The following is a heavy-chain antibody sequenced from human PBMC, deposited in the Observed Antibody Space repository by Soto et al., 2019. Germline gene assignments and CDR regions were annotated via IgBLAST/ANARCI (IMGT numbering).Heavy chain of an antibody. D-gene: IGHD5-12*01. V-gene: IGHV3-30*18. CDR1: GFTFSSYA. J-gene: IGHJ4*02. CDR2: ISYDGSNK. CDR3: AKDVTVDIVNTPGY. Sequence: GGSLGLSCLASGFTFSSYAIHWVRQAPGKGLEWVAVISYDGSNKFYADSVKGRFTISRDNSKNTLYLHMNSLNTEDTAVYYCAKDVTVDIVNTPGYWGQGTLVTVSS.